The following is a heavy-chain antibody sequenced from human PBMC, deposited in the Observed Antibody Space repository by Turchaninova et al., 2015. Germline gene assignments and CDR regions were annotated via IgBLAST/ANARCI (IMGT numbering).Heavy chain of an antibody. CDR2: VYYCGGT. CDR3: ARGAGWYGY. V-gene: IGHV4-59*01. D-gene: IGHD6-19*01. J-gene: IGHJ4*02. CDR1: GGSMSNLY. Sequence: QVQLQESGPGLVRPSETLSLTCPVSGGSMSNLYWSWLRQPPGKGLEWIAYVYYCGGTNYNPSLKMRATISLDTSRNQFSLNLSSVTAADTAVYYCARGAGWYGYWGQGTLVTVSS.